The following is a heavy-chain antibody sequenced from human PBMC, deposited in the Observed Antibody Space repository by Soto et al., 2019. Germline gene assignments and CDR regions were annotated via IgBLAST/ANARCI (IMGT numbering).Heavy chain of an antibody. CDR2: IYYIGST. J-gene: IGHJ6*02. CDR3: ARDTSFMGMDV. Sequence: NPSETLSLTCTVSGGSISSYYWNWIRQHPGKGLEWIGYIYYIGSTNYNPSLKSRVTISVDTSKNQFSLKLSSVTAADTAVYYCARDTSFMGMDVWGQGTTVTVSS. D-gene: IGHD1-26*01. V-gene: IGHV4-59*01. CDR1: GGSISSYY.